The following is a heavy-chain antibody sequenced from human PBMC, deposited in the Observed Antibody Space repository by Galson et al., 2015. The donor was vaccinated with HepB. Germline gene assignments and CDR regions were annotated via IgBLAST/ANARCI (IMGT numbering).Heavy chain of an antibody. V-gene: IGHV3-15*01. J-gene: IGHJ3*02. CDR3: TTAAYSSGWSGDAFDI. CDR2: IKSKTDGGTT. CDR1: GFTFSNAW. Sequence: SLRLSCAASGFTFSNAWMSWVRQAPGKGLEWVGRIKSKTDGGTTDYAAPVKGRFTISRDDSKNTLYLQMNSLKTEDTAVYYCTTAAYSSGWSGDAFDIWGQGTMVTVSS. D-gene: IGHD6-19*01.